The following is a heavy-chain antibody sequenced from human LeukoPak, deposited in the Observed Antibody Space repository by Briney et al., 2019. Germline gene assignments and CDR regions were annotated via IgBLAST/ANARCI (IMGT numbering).Heavy chain of an antibody. CDR2: IYYGGST. J-gene: IGHJ4*02. Sequence: SETLSLTCTVSGGSISSYYWSWIRQPPGKGLEWIGYIYYGGSTNYNPSLKSRVTISLDTSKPQSSRKLSSATAADTAVYYCARFRGVGARAVTRYYFDYWGQGTLVTVSS. V-gene: IGHV4-59*08. D-gene: IGHD1-26*01. CDR1: GGSISSYY. CDR3: ARFRGVGARAVTRYYFDY.